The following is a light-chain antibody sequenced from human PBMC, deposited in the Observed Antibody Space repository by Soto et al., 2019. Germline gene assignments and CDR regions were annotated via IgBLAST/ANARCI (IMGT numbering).Light chain of an antibody. CDR1: SSNIGAGYD. V-gene: IGLV1-40*01. CDR2: GNT. Sequence: QSVLTQPPSVSGAPGQRVTISCTGSSSNIGAGYDVHWYQQLPGTAPKLLMYGNTNRPSGVPDRFSGSKSGTSASLAITGLQAEDEADYYCQSYDVSLNTWVFGGGTKVTVL. J-gene: IGLJ3*02. CDR3: QSYDVSLNTWV.